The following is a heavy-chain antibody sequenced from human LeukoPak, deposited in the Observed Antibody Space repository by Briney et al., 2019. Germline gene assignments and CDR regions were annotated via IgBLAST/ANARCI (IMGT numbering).Heavy chain of an antibody. J-gene: IGHJ3*02. Sequence: GGSLRLSCAASGFTFSSYSMNWVRQAPGKGLEWVSYISSSSSTIYYADSVKGRFTISRDNAKNSLYLQMNSLRAEDTAVYYCASVPGVRYAFDIWGQGTMVTVSS. D-gene: IGHD2-21*01. CDR3: ASVPGVRYAFDI. CDR1: GFTFSSYS. V-gene: IGHV3-48*01. CDR2: ISSSSSTI.